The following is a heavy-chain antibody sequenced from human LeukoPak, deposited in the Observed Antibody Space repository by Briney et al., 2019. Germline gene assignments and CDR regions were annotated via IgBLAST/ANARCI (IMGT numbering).Heavy chain of an antibody. J-gene: IGHJ4*02. Sequence: SVKVSCKASGGTFTSYAISWVRQAPGQGLEWMGGIIPIFGTANYAQKFQGRVTITADESTSTAYMELSSLRSEDTAVYYCARGSSTGSYYGVFDYWGQGTLVTVSS. D-gene: IGHD3-10*01. V-gene: IGHV1-69*13. CDR1: GGTFTSYA. CDR3: ARGSSTGSYYGVFDY. CDR2: IIPIFGTA.